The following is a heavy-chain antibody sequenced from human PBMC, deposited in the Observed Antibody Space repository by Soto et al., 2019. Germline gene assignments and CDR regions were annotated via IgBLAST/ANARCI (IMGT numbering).Heavy chain of an antibody. CDR1: GFTFSSYS. CDR3: ARAGLRPAADMYNWFDP. CDR2: ISSSSSYI. V-gene: IGHV3-21*01. Sequence: GSLRLSGAASGFTFSSYSMNWVRQAPGKGLEWVSSISSSSSYIYYADSVKGRFTISRDNAKNSLYLQMNSLRAEDTAVYYCARAGLRPAADMYNWFDPWGQGTLVTVSP. D-gene: IGHD2-2*01. J-gene: IGHJ5*02.